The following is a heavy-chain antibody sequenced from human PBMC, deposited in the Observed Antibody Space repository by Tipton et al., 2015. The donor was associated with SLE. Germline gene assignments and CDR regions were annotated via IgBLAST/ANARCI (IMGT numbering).Heavy chain of an antibody. V-gene: IGHV4-59*01. CDR2: VSYSGST. CDR3: ARLPDYFDH. J-gene: IGHJ4*02. CDR1: GGSINVYY. Sequence: TLSLTCSVSGGSINVYYWSWVRQPPGKGLEWIGYVSYSGSTNYNPSLQSRVTISVDTSKNQFSLKLRSVTAADTAVYYCARLPDYFDHGGQGALVTVSS.